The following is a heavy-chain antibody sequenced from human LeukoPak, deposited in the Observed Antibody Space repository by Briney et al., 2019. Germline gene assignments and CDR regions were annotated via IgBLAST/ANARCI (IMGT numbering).Heavy chain of an antibody. Sequence: GGSLRLSCAASGFTFSSYGLHWVRQAPGKGLEWVAVISYDGSNKYYADSVKGRFTISRDNSKNTLYLQMSSLRAEDTAVYYCAKDGRLPYYDILTGYYNGNWFDPWGQGTLVTVSS. V-gene: IGHV3-30*18. J-gene: IGHJ5*02. CDR1: GFTFSSYG. CDR2: ISYDGSNK. CDR3: AKDGRLPYYDILTGYYNGNWFDP. D-gene: IGHD3-9*01.